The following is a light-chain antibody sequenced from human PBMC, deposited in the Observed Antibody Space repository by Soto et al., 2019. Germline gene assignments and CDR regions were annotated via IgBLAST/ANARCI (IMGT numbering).Light chain of an antibody. CDR3: QQRSNWPPIP. J-gene: IGKJ5*01. CDR2: DAS. Sequence: EIVLTQSPATLSLSPGERATLSCRASQSVSSYLAWYPQKPGQAPRLLIYDASNRATGIPARFSGSGSGTDFTLTISSLEPEDFAVYYCQQRSNWPPIPLAPGTRPEIK. V-gene: IGKV3-11*01. CDR1: QSVSSY.